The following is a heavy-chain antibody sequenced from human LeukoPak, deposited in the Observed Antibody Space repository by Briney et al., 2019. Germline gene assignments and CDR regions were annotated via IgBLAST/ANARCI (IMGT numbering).Heavy chain of an antibody. CDR2: IFSNDEK. CDR3: ARIPNYYDSSGY. J-gene: IGHJ4*02. D-gene: IGHD3-22*01. CDR1: GFSLSNARMG. Sequence: SGPTLVNPTETLTLTCTVSGFSLSNARMGVSWIRQPPGKALEWLAHIFSNDEKSYSTSLKSRLTISKDTSKSQVVLTMTNMDPANTATYYCARIPNYYDSSGYWGQGTLVTVSS. V-gene: IGHV2-26*01.